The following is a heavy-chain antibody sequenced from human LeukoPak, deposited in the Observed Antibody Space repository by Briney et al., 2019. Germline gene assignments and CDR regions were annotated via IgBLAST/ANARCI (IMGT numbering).Heavy chain of an antibody. D-gene: IGHD6-13*01. J-gene: IGHJ3*02. CDR3: ARDLGYSSSWYGTTDAFDI. CDR2: IYYSGST. V-gene: IGHV4-39*07. Sequence: SETLSLTCTVSGGSISSSSYYWGWIRQPPGKGLEWIGSIYYSGSTYYNPSLKSRVTISVDTSKNQFSLKLSSVTAADTAVYYCARDLGYSSSWYGTTDAFDIWGQGTMVTVSS. CDR1: GGSISSSSYY.